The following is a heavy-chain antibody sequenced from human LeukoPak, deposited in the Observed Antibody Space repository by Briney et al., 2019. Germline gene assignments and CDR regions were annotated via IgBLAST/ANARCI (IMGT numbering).Heavy chain of an antibody. J-gene: IGHJ4*02. CDR1: GFTFSSYS. V-gene: IGHV3-21*01. CDR3: AKSRGLRYFDWLFPRDY. CDR2: ISGSSYYI. D-gene: IGHD3-9*01. Sequence: GGSLRLSCAASGFTFSSYSMNWVRQAPGKGLEWVSSISGSSYYIYYADSVKGRFTISRDNAKNSLYLQMNSLRAEDTAVYYCAKSRGLRYFDWLFPRDYWGQGTLVTVSS.